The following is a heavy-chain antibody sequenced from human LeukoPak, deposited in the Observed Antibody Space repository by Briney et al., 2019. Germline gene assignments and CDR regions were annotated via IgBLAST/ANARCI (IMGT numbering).Heavy chain of an antibody. D-gene: IGHD2-2*01. CDR1: GYTFTSYD. CDR2: MSPNSGNT. Sequence: ASVKVSCKASGYTFTSYDINWVRQATGQGLEWMGWMSPNSGNTGYAQKFQGRVTITRNTSISTAYMELSSLRSEDTAVYYCARVTDAQLRYYYYMDVWGKGTTVTVSS. V-gene: IGHV1-8*03. CDR3: ARVTDAQLRYYYYMDV. J-gene: IGHJ6*03.